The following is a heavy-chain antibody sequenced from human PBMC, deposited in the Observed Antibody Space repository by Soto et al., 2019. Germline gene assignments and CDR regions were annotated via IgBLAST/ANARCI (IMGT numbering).Heavy chain of an antibody. CDR2: INPSGGST. CDR3: GRSAGELPSN. D-gene: IGHD1-26*01. V-gene: IGHV1-46*03. Sequence: QVQLVQSGAEVKKPGASVKVSCKASGYTFTSYYMHWVRQAPGQGLEWMGIINPSGGSTTYAQKFQGRVTMTTDTSTNTVYMELSSLRSEDTAIYYCGRSAGELPSNWGQGTLVTVSS. J-gene: IGHJ4*02. CDR1: GYTFTSYY.